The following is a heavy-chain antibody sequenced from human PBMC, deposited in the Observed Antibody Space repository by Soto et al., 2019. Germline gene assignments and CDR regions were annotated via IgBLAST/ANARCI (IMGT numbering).Heavy chain of an antibody. CDR3: AKPKGSVGDLDY. D-gene: IGHD3-16*01. J-gene: IGHJ4*02. V-gene: IGHV3-23*01. Sequence: PGGSLRLSCAASGFTFSSYAMTWALQATGKGLEWGSAISGSGGSTYYADSVKGRFTISRDNSKNTLYLQMSSLRAEDFAVYYWAKPKGSVGDLDYWGQGTLVTVSS. CDR2: ISGSGGST. CDR1: GFTFSSYA.